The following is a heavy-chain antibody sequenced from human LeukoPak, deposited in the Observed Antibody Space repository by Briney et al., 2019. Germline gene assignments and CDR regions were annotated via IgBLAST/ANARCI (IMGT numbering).Heavy chain of an antibody. V-gene: IGHV4-4*07. J-gene: IGHJ6*02. CDR1: GGSISSYY. CDR2: IYTSGST. D-gene: IGHD2-2*01. Sequence: LETLSLTCTVSGGSISSYYWSWIRQPAGKGLEWIGRIYTSGSTNYNPSLKSRVTMSVDTSKNQFSLKLSSVTAADTAVYYCARAGTTSPYYYYGMDVWGQGTTVTVSS. CDR3: ARAGTTSPYYYYGMDV.